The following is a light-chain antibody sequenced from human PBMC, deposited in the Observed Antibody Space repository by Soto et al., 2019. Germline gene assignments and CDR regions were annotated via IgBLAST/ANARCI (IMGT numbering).Light chain of an antibody. CDR3: QQYHSSPWT. V-gene: IGKV3-20*01. CDR2: GAS. CDR1: QSVSSSF. Sequence: EIVLTKSPGTLSLSPGERATLSCRASQSVSSSFLAWYQQKPGQAPRLLIYGASSRATGIPDRFSGSGSGTDFILTISGLEPDDFAVYYCQQYHSSPWTFGQGTNVEIK. J-gene: IGKJ1*01.